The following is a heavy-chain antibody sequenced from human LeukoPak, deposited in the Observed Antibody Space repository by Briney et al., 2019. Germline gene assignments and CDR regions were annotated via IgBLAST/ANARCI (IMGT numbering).Heavy chain of an antibody. D-gene: IGHD3-10*01. CDR1: GYTFSRYW. V-gene: IGHV3-74*01. CDR3: AKELWVAYAKGDY. Sequence: PGGSLRLSCAASGYTFSRYWMHWVRQGPGKGLVWVSRINEDGSSTSYAESVRGRFTISRDNAKNTLYLQMNSLRAEDTAVYYCAKELWVAYAKGDYWGQGTLVTASS. CDR2: INEDGSST. J-gene: IGHJ4*02.